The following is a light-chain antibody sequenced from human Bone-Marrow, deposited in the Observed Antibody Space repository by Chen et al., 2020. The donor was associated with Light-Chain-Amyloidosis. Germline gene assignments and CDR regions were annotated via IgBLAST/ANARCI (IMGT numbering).Light chain of an antibody. Sequence: QSALTQPSSASGSPGQSITISCTGTSSDVGGDNHVSWYQQHPDKAPKLMIYEVTNRPSWVPGRFSGSKSDNTASLTISVLQTEGEADYFCSSYAITDTHVFGSGTRVTVL. CDR1: SSDVGGDNH. CDR2: EVT. CDR3: SSYAITDTHV. V-gene: IGLV2-8*01. J-gene: IGLJ1*01.